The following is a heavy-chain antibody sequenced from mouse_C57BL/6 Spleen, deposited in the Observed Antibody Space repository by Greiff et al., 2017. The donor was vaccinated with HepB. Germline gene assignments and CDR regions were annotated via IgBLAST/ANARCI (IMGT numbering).Heavy chain of an antibody. CDR2: IYPGSGST. V-gene: IGHV1-55*01. D-gene: IGHD1-1*01. CDR3: ARRGGSSDNWYFDV. J-gene: IGHJ1*03. CDR1: GYTFTSYW. Sequence: QVQLQQPGAELVKPGASVKMSCKASGYTFTSYWITWVKQRPGQGLEWIGDIYPGSGSTNYNEKFKSKATLTVDTSSSTAYMQLSSLTSEDSAVYYCARRGGSSDNWYFDVWGTGTTVTVSS.